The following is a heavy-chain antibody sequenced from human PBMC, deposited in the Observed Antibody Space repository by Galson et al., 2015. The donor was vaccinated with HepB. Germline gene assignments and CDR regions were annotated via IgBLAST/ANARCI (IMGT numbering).Heavy chain of an antibody. Sequence: SVKVSCKASGGTFSSYAISWVRQAPGQGLEWMGGIIPIFGTTNNAQKFQGRVTITADESTTTAYMELSNLRSEDTAVYYCARERVGYSGSYSQEFGYWGQGTLVTVSS. D-gene: IGHD1-26*01. J-gene: IGHJ4*02. V-gene: IGHV1-69*13. CDR3: ARERVGYSGSYSQEFGY. CDR2: IIPIFGTT. CDR1: GGTFSSYA.